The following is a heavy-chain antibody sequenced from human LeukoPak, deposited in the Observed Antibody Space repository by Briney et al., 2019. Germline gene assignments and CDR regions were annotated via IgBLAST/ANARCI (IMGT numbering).Heavy chain of an antibody. CDR2: MNPHSGNT. CDR3: ARGGGSYYYMDV. D-gene: IGHD1-26*01. V-gene: IGHV1-8*03. CDR1: GYTFTSYD. Sequence: ASVKVSCKASGYTFTSYDINWVRQATGQGLEWMGWMNPHSGNTGYAQKFQGRVTITRNTSISTAYMELSSLRSEDTAVYYCARGGGSYYYMDVWGKGTTVTVSS. J-gene: IGHJ6*03.